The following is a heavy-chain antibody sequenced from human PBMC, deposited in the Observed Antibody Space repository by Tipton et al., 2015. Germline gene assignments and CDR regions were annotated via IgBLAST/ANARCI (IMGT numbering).Heavy chain of an antibody. CDR2: ISTSVTT. Sequence: TLSLTCSVSGGFVSSYYWGWIRQAAGKELEWIGRISTSVTTNFNPSLKSRVSMSLDTSKNEISLKLTSLIAADTAVYYCARVGVNSGLDVWGQGTTVPV. CDR3: ARVGVNSGLDV. J-gene: IGHJ6*02. CDR1: GGFVSSYY. V-gene: IGHV4-4*07.